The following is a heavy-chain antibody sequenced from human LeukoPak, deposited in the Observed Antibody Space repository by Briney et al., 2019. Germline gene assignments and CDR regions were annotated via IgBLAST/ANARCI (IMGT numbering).Heavy chain of an antibody. V-gene: IGHV4-38-2*01. D-gene: IGHD3-22*01. J-gene: IGHJ4*02. CDR1: GYSISSGYY. CDR2: IYHSGST. CDR3: VRHKYYDSSFDY. Sequence: SETLSLTCAVSGYSISSGYYWGWIRQPPGKGLDWIGSIYHSGSTYYNPSLKSRVTISVDTSKNQFSLKLSSVTAADTAVYYCVRHKYYDSSFDYWGQGTLVTVSS.